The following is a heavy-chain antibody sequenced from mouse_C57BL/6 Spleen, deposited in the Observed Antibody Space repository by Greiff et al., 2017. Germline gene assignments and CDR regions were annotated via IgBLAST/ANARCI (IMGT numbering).Heavy chain of an antibody. CDR1: GFTFSSYG. V-gene: IGHV5-6*01. Sequence: EVMLVESGGDLVKPGGSLKLSCAASGFTFSSYGMSWVRQTPDKRLEWVATISSGGSYTYYPDSVKGRFTISRDNAKNTLYLQMSSLKSEDTAMYYCARPETLNYYAIDYWGQGTSVTVSS. J-gene: IGHJ4*01. CDR2: ISSGGSYT. CDR3: ARPETLNYYAIDY.